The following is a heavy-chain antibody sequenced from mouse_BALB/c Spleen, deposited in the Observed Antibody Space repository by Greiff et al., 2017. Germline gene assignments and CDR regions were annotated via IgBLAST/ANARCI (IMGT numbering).Heavy chain of an antibody. V-gene: IGHV1-54*01. CDR2: INPGSGGT. CDR3: AREGNAMDY. Sequence: QVQLQHSGAELVRPGTSVKVSCKASGYAFTNYLIEWVKQRPGQGLEWIGVINPGSGGTNYNEKFKGKTTLTADKSSSTAYMQLSSLTSDDSAVYCCAREGNAMDYWGQGTSVTVSA. CDR1: GYAFTNYL. D-gene: IGHD3-3*01. J-gene: IGHJ4*01.